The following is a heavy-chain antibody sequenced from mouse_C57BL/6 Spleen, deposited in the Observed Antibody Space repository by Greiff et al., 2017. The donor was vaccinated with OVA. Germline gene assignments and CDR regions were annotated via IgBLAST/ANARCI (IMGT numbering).Heavy chain of an antibody. CDR3: ARTTVVATLYYFDY. Sequence: QVQLKESGPELVKPGASVKISCKASGYTFTDYYINWVKQRPGQGLEWIGWIFPGSGSTYYNEKFKGKATLTVDKSSSTAYMLLSSLTSEDSAVYFCARTTVVATLYYFDYWGQGTTLTVSS. D-gene: IGHD1-1*01. CDR1: GYTFTDYY. J-gene: IGHJ2*01. CDR2: IFPGSGST. V-gene: IGHV1-75*01.